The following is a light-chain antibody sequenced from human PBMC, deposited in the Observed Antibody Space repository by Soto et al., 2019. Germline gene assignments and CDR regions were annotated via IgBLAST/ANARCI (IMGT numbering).Light chain of an antibody. V-gene: IGKV1-9*01. CDR2: PAS. J-gene: IGKJ2*04. Sequence: DIQLTQSPSFLSSSVGDRVTVSCRASQDISTSLAWFQQKAGKVPQLLVYPASTLQDGVPSRFSGSGSGTYFTLTINNLQAEDFATYYCQHLRTYPCSFGQGTKLAIK. CDR3: QHLRTYPCS. CDR1: QDISTS.